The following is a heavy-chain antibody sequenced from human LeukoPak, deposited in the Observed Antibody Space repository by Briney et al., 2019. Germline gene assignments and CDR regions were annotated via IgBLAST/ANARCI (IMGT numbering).Heavy chain of an antibody. CDR2: INTNTGNP. J-gene: IGHJ6*02. Sequence: ASVKVSCKASGYTFNNHHMNWVRQAPGQGLEWMGWINTNTGNPTYAQGFTGRFVFSLDTSVSTAYLQISSLKAEDTAVYYCARDTSTVKIYYYYGMDVWGQGTTVTVSS. CDR3: ARDTSTVKIYYYYGMDV. CDR1: GYTFNNHH. V-gene: IGHV7-4-1*02. D-gene: IGHD4-17*01.